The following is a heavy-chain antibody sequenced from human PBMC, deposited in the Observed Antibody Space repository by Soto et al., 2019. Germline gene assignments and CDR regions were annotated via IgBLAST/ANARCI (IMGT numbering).Heavy chain of an antibody. CDR1: GFTFSIYA. V-gene: IGHV3-23*01. Sequence: GGSLRLSCAASGFTFSIYAMSWVRQAPGKGLEWVSTISGSGDTTKYPDSVKGRVTISRDNSKNTVYLQVYSLRAEDTAIYYCAKERRNSNSWYLYDYWGQGT. J-gene: IGHJ4*02. CDR3: AKERRNSNSWYLYDY. CDR2: ISGSGDTT. D-gene: IGHD6-13*01.